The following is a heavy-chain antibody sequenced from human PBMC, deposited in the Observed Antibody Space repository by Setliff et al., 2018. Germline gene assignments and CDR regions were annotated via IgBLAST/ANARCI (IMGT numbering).Heavy chain of an antibody. V-gene: IGHV4-39*01. Sequence: SETLSLTCTVSGGTISSSSYYWGWIRQPPGKGVEWSGSTYYIRSTYYNTSLKSRVIISVDTAKNQLSLKLSSVNAADTAVYYCARHWAAAGRMDVWGKGTTVTVSS. CDR3: ARHWAAAGRMDV. CDR1: GGTISSSSYY. D-gene: IGHD6-13*01. J-gene: IGHJ6*04. CDR2: TYYIRST.